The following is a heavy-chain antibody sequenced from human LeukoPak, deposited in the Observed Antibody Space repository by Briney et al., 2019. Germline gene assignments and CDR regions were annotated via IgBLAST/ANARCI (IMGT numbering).Heavy chain of an antibody. V-gene: IGHV3-33*08. CDR1: GFTFSSFE. Sequence: GGSLRLSCAATGFTFSSFEMNWVRQAPGKGLEWVAVIWYDGSNKYYADSVKGRFTISRDNSKNTLYLQMNSLRAEDTAVYYCAREHSGFDYWGQGTLVTVSS. CDR2: IWYDGSNK. CDR3: AREHSGFDY. J-gene: IGHJ4*02. D-gene: IGHD2-21*01.